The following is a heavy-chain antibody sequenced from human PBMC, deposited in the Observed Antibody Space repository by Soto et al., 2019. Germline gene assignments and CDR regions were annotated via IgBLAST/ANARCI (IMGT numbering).Heavy chain of an antibody. D-gene: IGHD5-12*01. CDR1: GFTFSSYG. CDR3: ARDNYSGYDYGYYFDY. Sequence: GGSLRLSCAASGFTFSSYGMHWVRQAPGKGLEWVAVIWYDGSNKYYADSVKGRFTISRDNSKNTLYLQMNSLRAEDTAVYYCARDNYSGYDYGYYFDYWGQGTLVTVSS. J-gene: IGHJ4*02. V-gene: IGHV3-33*01. CDR2: IWYDGSNK.